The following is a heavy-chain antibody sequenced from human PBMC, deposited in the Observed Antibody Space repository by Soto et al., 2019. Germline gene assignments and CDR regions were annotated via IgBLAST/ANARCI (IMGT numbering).Heavy chain of an antibody. Sequence: QVQLQESGPGLVKPSETLSLTCTVSGGSISSYYWSWIRQSPGKGLECIGYIHYSGSTKSNPSLKGRVTTSVDTSRNQVSLKLSSVTAADSAVYFCARARYQLLHPYYYGMDVWGQGTTVTVSS. J-gene: IGHJ6*02. CDR3: ARARYQLLHPYYYGMDV. V-gene: IGHV4-59*01. CDR1: GGSISSYY. CDR2: IHYSGST. D-gene: IGHD2-2*01.